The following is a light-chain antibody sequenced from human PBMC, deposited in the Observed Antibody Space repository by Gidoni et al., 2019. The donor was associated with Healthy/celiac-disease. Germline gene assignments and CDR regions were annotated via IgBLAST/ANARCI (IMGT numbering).Light chain of an antibody. J-gene: IGLJ2*01. CDR2: DVS. CDR3: RSYTSSSTRV. CDR1: SSDVGGYNY. Sequence: QSALTQPASVSGSPGQSITISCTGTSSDVGGYNYVSWYQQHPGKAPKLMIYDVSNRPSGVSNRFSGSKSGHTASLTISGLQAEDEADYYCRSYTSSSTRVFGGGTKLT. V-gene: IGLV2-14*03.